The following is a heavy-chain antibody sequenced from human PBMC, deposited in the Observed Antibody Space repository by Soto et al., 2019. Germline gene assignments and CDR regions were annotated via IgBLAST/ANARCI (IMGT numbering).Heavy chain of an antibody. Sequence: QVQLVESGGGVVQPGRSLRLSCAASGFTFSSYAMHWVRQAPGKGLEWVAVISDDGSNNYYTDSVKGRFTISRDNSKNTLYLQMNSLRAEDTAVYYCARDFTGAIWFDPWGQGTLVTVSS. D-gene: IGHD3-10*01. J-gene: IGHJ5*02. CDR1: GFTFSSYA. V-gene: IGHV3-30-3*01. CDR2: ISDDGSNN. CDR3: ARDFTGAIWFDP.